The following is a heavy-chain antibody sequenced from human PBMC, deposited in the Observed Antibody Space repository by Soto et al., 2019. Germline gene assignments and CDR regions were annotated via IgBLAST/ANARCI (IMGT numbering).Heavy chain of an antibody. CDR3: ARVRTVNYYGMDV. J-gene: IGHJ6*02. Sequence: GGSLRLSCAASVFVFRNYWMSWVRQAPGKGLEWVANIKYDGSEIYYVDSVKGRFTISRDNAKNSLFLQMNSLRAEDTAVYYCARVRTVNYYGMDVWGQGTTVTVSS. CDR1: VFVFRNYW. V-gene: IGHV3-7*05. CDR2: IKYDGSEI.